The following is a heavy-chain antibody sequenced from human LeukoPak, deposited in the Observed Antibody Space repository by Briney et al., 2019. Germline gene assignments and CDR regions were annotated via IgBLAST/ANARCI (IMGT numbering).Heavy chain of an antibody. J-gene: IGHJ6*02. D-gene: IGHD3-22*01. CDR1: GGSISSSNW. CDR3: AGAHYDSSGYYYYYYGMDV. Sequence: SGTLSLTCAVSGGSISSSNWWSWVRQPPGKGLEWIGEIYHSGSTNYNPSLKSRVTISVDRSKNQFSLKLSSVTAADTAVYYCAGAHYDSSGYYYYYYGMDVWGQGTTVTVSS. V-gene: IGHV4-4*02. CDR2: IYHSGST.